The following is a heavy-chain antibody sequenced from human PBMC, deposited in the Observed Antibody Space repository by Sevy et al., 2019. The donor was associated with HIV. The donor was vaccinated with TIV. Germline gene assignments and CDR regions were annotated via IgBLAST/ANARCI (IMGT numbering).Heavy chain of an antibody. J-gene: IGHJ4*02. V-gene: IGHV3-48*03. CDR3: ARDLPPSATTVPHFDY. CDR2: ISNSGSTI. CDR1: GFTFSSYE. Sequence: GGSLRLSCTASGFTFSSYEMNWVCQPPGKGLEWVSYISNSGSTINYSDPVKGRFTISRDNAKNSLYLQMNSLRAEDTAVYYCARDLPPSATTVPHFDYWGRGTLVTVSS. D-gene: IGHD4-17*01.